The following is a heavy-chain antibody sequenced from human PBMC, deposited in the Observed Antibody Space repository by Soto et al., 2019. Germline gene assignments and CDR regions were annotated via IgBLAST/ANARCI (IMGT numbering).Heavy chain of an antibody. J-gene: IGHJ2*01. V-gene: IGHV1-69*12. D-gene: IGHD5-12*01. Sequence: QVQLVQSGAEVKKPGSSVTVSCKASGGTFSSYTISWVRQAPGQGLEWMGGIIPIFGTANYAQKFQGRVTITADESTSTAYMELSSLRSGDTALYYCARGNHRWLQLWYFDLGGRGTLVTVSS. CDR2: IIPIFGTA. CDR1: GGTFSSYT. CDR3: ARGNHRWLQLWYFDL.